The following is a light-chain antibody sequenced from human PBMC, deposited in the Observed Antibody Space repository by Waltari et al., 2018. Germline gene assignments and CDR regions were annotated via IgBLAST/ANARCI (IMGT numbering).Light chain of an antibody. J-gene: IGLJ2*01. V-gene: IGLV6-57*03. CDR2: EDK. CDR1: SGNLATSY. Sequence: FMLTQPHSVSESPGKTVTTSCTRSSGNLATSYVPWSQQRPGSAPTKVIYEDKQRPSGVPDRFSGSIDSSSNSASLIISGLKAEDEADYYCQSFDSSHVVFGGGTKLTVL. CDR3: QSFDSSHVV.